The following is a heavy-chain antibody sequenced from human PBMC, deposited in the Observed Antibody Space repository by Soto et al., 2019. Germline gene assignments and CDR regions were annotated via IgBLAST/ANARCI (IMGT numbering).Heavy chain of an antibody. Sequence: SETLSLTCTVSGGSISSSNRSWRSIRQPPGKWLEWLGSIYYSGTTYYNPSLKSRVTISIDTSKNQFALNLRSVTAADTAVYYCARSSNRYFHYWGQVTLVSVS. CDR1: GGSISSSNRS. CDR2: IYYSGTT. V-gene: IGHV4-39*01. J-gene: IGHJ4*02. D-gene: IGHD6-13*01. CDR3: ARSSNRYFHY.